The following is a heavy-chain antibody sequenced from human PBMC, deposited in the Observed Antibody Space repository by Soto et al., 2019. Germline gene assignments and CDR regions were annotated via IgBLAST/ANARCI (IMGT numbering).Heavy chain of an antibody. V-gene: IGHV3-53*01. D-gene: IGHD5-12*01. CDR3: ARGFNWLDY. Sequence: EVQLEESGGGLIQPGGSLRLSCAAAGFTVSSNYMTWVRQAPGEGLEWVSVIYSGGNTNYADSVKGRFTISRDNSKNTLYLQMNPLRAEDTAVYYCARGFNWLDYWGQGTLVTVSS. CDR1: GFTVSSNY. J-gene: IGHJ4*02. CDR2: IYSGGNT.